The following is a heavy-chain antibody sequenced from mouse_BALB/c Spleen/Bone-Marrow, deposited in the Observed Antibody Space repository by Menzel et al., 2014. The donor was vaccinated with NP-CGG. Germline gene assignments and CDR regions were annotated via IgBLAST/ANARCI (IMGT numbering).Heavy chain of an antibody. V-gene: IGHV5-6*01. D-gene: IGHD2-2*01. CDR1: GFTFSSYG. J-gene: IGHJ2*01. CDR2: ISSGGSYT. CDR3: ARQGYGYDGFDY. Sequence: DVQLVESGGDLVKPGGSLKLSCAASGFTFSSYGMSWVRQTPDKRLEWVATISSGGSYTYYPDSVKGRFTISRDNAKNTLYLQMSSLKSEDTAMYYCARQGYGYDGFDYWGQGTTLTVSS.